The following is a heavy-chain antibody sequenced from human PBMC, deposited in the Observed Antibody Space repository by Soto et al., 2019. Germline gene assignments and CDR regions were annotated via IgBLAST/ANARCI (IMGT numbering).Heavy chain of an antibody. CDR3: ARAQGSGSWGGGYFDY. V-gene: IGHV4-59*01. CDR2: IYYSGST. D-gene: IGHD6-6*01. J-gene: IGHJ4*02. CDR1: GGSISSYY. Sequence: ETLSLTCTVSGGSISSYYWSWIRQPPGKGLEWIGYIYYSGSTNYNPSLKSRVTISVDTSKNQFSLKLSSVTAADTAVYYCARAQGSGSWGGGYFDYWGQGTLVTVSS.